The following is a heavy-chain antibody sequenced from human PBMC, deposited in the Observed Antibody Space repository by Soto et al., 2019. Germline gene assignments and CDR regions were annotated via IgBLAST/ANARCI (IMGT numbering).Heavy chain of an antibody. D-gene: IGHD2-15*01. CDR1: GDTFTSYY. J-gene: IGHJ4*02. CDR3: ARLYSRGRPCYGIDY. V-gene: IGHV1-46*01. CDR2: INPSGDT. Sequence: ASVKVSCKASGDTFTSYYMHWVRQAPGQGLEWMGIINPSGDTSNAQKFQGRVTMTRDTSTSTVYMELSSLRSEDTAAYYCARLYSRGRPCYGIDYWGQGTLVTVSS.